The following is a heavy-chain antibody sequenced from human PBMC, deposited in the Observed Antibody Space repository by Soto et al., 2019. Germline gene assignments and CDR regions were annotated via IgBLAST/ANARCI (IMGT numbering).Heavy chain of an antibody. Sequence: SETLSLTCTVSGGSISSGDYYWSWIRQPPGKGLEWIGSLYYSDYTDTNPSLRSRVTISVDTSKNQFSLKLTSVTAADTAVYYCARHLYYDISHGYLRPYHYYGMDVWGQGTTVTVSS. D-gene: IGHD3-9*01. CDR2: LYYSDYT. J-gene: IGHJ6*02. V-gene: IGHV4-39*01. CDR1: GGSISSGDYY. CDR3: ARHLYYDISHGYLRPYHYYGMDV.